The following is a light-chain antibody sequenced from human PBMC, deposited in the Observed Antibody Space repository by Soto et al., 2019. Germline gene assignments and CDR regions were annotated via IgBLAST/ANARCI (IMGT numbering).Light chain of an antibody. CDR2: DVS. CDR1: SRDIGTYYY. V-gene: IGLV2-14*03. Sequence: QSALTQPASVFGSPGQSITISCTGTSRDIGTYYYVSWYQHHPGKAPKVIIHDVSTRPSGVSDRFSGSKSDNTASLTISGLQPDDEADYYCSSYTISNTLVFGGGTQLTVL. J-gene: IGLJ3*02. CDR3: SSYTISNTLV.